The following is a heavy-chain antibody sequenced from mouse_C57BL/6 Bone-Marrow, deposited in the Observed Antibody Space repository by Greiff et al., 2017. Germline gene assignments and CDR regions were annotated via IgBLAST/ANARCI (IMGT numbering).Heavy chain of an antibody. CDR3: AREEDYYGSSIYWYFDV. Sequence: QVQLQQPGAELVKPGASVKLSCKASGYTFTSYWMQWVKQRPGQGLEWIGEVDPSDSYTNYNQKFKGKATLTVDTSSSTAYMQLSSLTSEDSAGYYCAREEDYYGSSIYWYFDVWGTGTTVTVSS. CDR1: GYTFTSYW. CDR2: VDPSDSYT. J-gene: IGHJ1*03. D-gene: IGHD1-1*01. V-gene: IGHV1-50*01.